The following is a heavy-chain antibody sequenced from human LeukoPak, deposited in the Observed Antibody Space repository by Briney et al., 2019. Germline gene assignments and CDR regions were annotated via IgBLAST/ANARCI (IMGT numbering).Heavy chain of an antibody. Sequence: GESLKISCQGSGYSFTNNWIGWVRHMPGKGLDWMAIFYLGDSHTKYNPSFQGQVTISADKSSSTAYLQWISLRASDTAIYYCVRTPTCSSGSCYPNWFDSWGQGTLVTVSS. CDR2: FYLGDSHT. D-gene: IGHD2-15*01. V-gene: IGHV5-51*01. J-gene: IGHJ5*01. CDR1: GYSFTNNW. CDR3: VRTPTCSSGSCYPNWFDS.